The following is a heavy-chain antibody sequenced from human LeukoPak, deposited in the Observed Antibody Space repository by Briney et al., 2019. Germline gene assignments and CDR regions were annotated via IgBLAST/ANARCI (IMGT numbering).Heavy chain of an antibody. CDR2: IYPRDGST. CDR3: ARDQEGFDY. J-gene: IGHJ4*02. CDR1: GYTFTNNY. Sequence: ASVKASCKASGYTFTNNYLHWVRQAPGQGLEWMGMIYPRDGSTSYAQNFQGRVTVTRDTSTTTVHMELRGLRSEDTAVYYCARDQEGFDYWGQGTVVTVSS. V-gene: IGHV1-46*01.